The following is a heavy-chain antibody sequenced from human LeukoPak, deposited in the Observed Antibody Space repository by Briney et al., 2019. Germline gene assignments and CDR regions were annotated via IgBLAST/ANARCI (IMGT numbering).Heavy chain of an antibody. Sequence: PGESLRLSCAASGFTFSSYTMSWVRQAPGKGLEWVSAITGSGDNTYYADSMKGRFTISRDNSKNTLYLQMNSLRAEDTAVYYCANVSDWGRPSYIDYWGQGTLVTVSS. D-gene: IGHD7-27*01. CDR3: ANVSDWGRPSYIDY. CDR1: GFTFSSYT. V-gene: IGHV3-23*01. J-gene: IGHJ4*02. CDR2: ITGSGDNT.